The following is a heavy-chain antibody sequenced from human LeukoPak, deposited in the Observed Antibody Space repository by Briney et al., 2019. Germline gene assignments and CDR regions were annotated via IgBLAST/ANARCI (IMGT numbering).Heavy chain of an antibody. CDR2: IISSGSTT. D-gene: IGHD6-19*01. CDR1: GFTFSDYY. Sequence: GGSLRLSCAASGFTFSDYYMSWIRQAPGKGLGGVSYIISSGSTTYYADSVKGRFTISRDNAKNSLYLQMNSLRAEDTAVYYCARDQSRWLVFDYWGQGTLVTVSS. J-gene: IGHJ4*02. CDR3: ARDQSRWLVFDY. V-gene: IGHV3-11*01.